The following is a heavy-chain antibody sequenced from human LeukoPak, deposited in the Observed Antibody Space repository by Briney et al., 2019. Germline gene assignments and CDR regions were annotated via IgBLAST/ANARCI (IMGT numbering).Heavy chain of an antibody. D-gene: IGHD5-18*01. CDR3: AKDNSPGWFGP. V-gene: IGHV3-15*05. J-gene: IGHJ5*02. CDR1: GINFSKAL. Sequence: GGSLRLSCAASGINFSKALMSWVRQAPGKGLEWVGRINSKTDGGTTDYAAPVRGRFTISRDDSENTLYLQMNSLSAEDTAMYYCAKDNSPGWFGPWGQGTLVTVSS. CDR2: INSKTDGGTT.